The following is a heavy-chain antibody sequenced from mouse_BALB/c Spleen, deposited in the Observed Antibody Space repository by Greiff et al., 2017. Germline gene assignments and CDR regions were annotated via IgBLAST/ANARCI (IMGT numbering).Heavy chain of an antibody. Sequence: VQLQQSGAELAKPGASVKMSCKASGYTFTSYWMHWVKQRPGQGLEWIGYINPSTGYTEYNQKFKDKATLTADKSSSTAYMQLSSLTSEDSAVYYCARRGDYGSSYAWFAYWGQGTLVTVSA. V-gene: IGHV1-7*01. CDR1: GYTFTSYW. D-gene: IGHD1-1*01. CDR3: ARRGDYGSSYAWFAY. CDR2: INPSTGYT. J-gene: IGHJ3*01.